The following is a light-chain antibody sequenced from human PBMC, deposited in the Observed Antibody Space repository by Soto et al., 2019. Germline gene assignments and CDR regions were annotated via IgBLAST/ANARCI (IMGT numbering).Light chain of an antibody. V-gene: IGKV1-33*01. Sequence: DIQMTQSPSSLSASVGDRVTITCQASQDISNYLNWYQQKPGKAPKLLIYDASNLETGVPSRFSGSGSGTDFTCTISSLQPEDIATYYCHQSYSSPHTFGQGTKLEIK. CDR3: HQSYSSPHT. CDR1: QDISNY. J-gene: IGKJ2*01. CDR2: DAS.